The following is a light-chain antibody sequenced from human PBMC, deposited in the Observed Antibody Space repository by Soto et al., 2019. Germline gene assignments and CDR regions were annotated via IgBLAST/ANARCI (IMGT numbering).Light chain of an antibody. J-gene: IGKJ3*01. Sequence: DSQMTQSPASVSASVGDRVTITCRASQGISSWLDWYQQKPGKAPKLLIYAASSLQSGVPSRFSGSGSGTDVNLTISSLQPEDFATYYCQQANSFPFTFGPGTKVYIK. CDR3: QQANSFPFT. V-gene: IGKV1-12*01. CDR1: QGISSW. CDR2: AAS.